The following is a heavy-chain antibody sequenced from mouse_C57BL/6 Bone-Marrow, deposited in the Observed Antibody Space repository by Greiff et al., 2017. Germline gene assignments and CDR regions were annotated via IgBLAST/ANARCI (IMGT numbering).Heavy chain of an antibody. CDR1: GYTFTSYD. J-gene: IGHJ1*03. CDR2: IYPRDGST. Sequence: VQLQQSGPELVKPGASVKLSCKASGYTFTSYDINWVKPRPGQGLEWIGWIYPRDGSTKYNEKFKGKATLTVDTSSSTAYMELHSLTSEDSAVYFCARLECDGSSGDWYFDVWGTGTTVTVSS. D-gene: IGHD1-1*01. V-gene: IGHV1-85*01. CDR3: ARLECDGSSGDWYFDV.